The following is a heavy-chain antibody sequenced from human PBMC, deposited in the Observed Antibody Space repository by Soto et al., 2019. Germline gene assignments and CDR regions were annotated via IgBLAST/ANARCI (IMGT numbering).Heavy chain of an antibody. CDR3: ARIIGYCRNNDCSWTFDI. CDR1: GYSFISYW. J-gene: IGHJ3*02. CDR2: FYPGDSTS. V-gene: IGHV5-51*01. Sequence: LKISCKTSGYSFISYWAAWVRQKPGKGLEWMGTFYPGDSTSTYSPSFQGQVTISVDKSISTAYLHLSSLKASDTAMYYCARIIGYCRNNDCSWTFDIWGQGTTVTVSS. D-gene: IGHD2-2*03.